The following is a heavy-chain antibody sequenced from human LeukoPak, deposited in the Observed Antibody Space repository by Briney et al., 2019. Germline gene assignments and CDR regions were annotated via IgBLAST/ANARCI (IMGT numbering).Heavy chain of an antibody. Sequence: GGSLRLSCAASGFTFSSYAMHWVRQAPGKGLEWVTIISYDGGYKYYADSVKGRFTISRDNSKNTLYLQMNSLRPEDTAVYYCAKKDSSGYNWFDPWGQGTLVTVSS. CDR2: ISYDGGYK. V-gene: IGHV3-30*14. CDR3: AKKDSSGYNWFDP. CDR1: GFTFSSYA. J-gene: IGHJ5*02. D-gene: IGHD3-22*01.